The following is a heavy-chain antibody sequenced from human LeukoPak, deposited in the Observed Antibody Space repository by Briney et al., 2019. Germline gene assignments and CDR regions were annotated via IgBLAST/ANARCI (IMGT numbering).Heavy chain of an antibody. D-gene: IGHD2-2*01. V-gene: IGHV1-3*01. CDR1: GYTFTSYA. CDR3: AAGIPAALPHASDI. J-gene: IGHJ3*02. Sequence: ASVKVSCKASGYTFTSYAMHWVRQAPGQRLEWMGWINAGNGNTKYSQKFQGRVTITADESTSTAYMELSSLRSEDTAVYYCAAGIPAALPHASDIWGQGTMVTVSS. CDR2: INAGNGNT.